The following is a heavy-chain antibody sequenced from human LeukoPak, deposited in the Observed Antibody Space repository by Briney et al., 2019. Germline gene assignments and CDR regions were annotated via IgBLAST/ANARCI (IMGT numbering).Heavy chain of an antibody. CDR1: GYSLTSYW. D-gene: IGHD3-3*01. Sequence: GESLKISCKGSGYSLTSYWIGWVRQMPGKGLEWMGIIYPGDSDTRYSPSFQGQVTISADKSISTAYLQWSSLKASDTAMYYCARCGRYYDFWSGYPHSDYWGQGTLVTVSS. V-gene: IGHV5-51*01. CDR2: IYPGDSDT. CDR3: ARCGRYYDFWSGYPHSDY. J-gene: IGHJ4*02.